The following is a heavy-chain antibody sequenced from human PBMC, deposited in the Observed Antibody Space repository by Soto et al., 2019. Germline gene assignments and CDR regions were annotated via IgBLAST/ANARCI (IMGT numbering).Heavy chain of an antibody. CDR1: GFTFSSYW. Sequence: PGGSLRLSCAASGFTFSSYWMSWVRQAPGKGLEWVANIKQDGSEKYYVDSVKGRFTISRDNAKNSLYLQMNSLRAEDTAVYYCARGLDLRGPIFGVVIIFGAFDIWGQGTMVTVSS. J-gene: IGHJ3*02. D-gene: IGHD3-3*01. V-gene: IGHV3-7*01. CDR3: ARGLDLRGPIFGVVIIFGAFDI. CDR2: IKQDGSEK.